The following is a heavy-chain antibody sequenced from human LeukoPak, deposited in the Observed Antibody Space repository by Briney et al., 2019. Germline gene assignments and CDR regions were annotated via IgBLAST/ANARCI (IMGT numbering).Heavy chain of an antibody. V-gene: IGHV3-21*01. Sequence: GGSLRLSCAASGFTFSSYSMNWVRQAPGKGLEWVSSISSSSSYIYYADSVKGRFTISRDNAKNSLYLQMNSLRAEDTAVYYCARTRGSSGWGFYYYYMDVWGKGTTVTVSS. CDR3: ARTRGSSGWGFYYYYMDV. D-gene: IGHD6-19*01. CDR1: GFTFSSYS. J-gene: IGHJ6*03. CDR2: ISSSSSYI.